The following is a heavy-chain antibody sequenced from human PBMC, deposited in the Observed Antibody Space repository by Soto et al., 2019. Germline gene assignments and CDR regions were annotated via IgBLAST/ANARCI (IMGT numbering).Heavy chain of an antibody. V-gene: IGHV5-51*01. CDR2: IYPGDSDT. J-gene: IGHJ6*02. CDR1: GYSFTSYW. D-gene: IGHD2-2*01. CDR3: ARHLVPAAKHYYYYYGMDV. Sequence: GESLKISCKGSGYSFTSYWIGWVRQMPGKGLEWMGIIYPGDSDTRYSPSFQGQVTISADKSISTAYLQWSSLKASDTAMYYCARHLVPAAKHYYYYYGMDVWRQGTTVTVFS.